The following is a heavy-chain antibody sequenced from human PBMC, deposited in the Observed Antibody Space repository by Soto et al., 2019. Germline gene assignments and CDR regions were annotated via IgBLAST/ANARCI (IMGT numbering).Heavy chain of an antibody. D-gene: IGHD6-19*01. V-gene: IGHV1-69*12. CDR1: GGTFSNYA. Sequence: QVQLVQSGAEVKKPGSSVKVSCKASGGTFSNYAFSWVRQAPGQGLEWLGGIMPIFGRADYAQKFRGRVTITADESTSTAQMELSSLRSEDTAVYYCASWLKEAGIGGNSYYGMDVWGQGTTVTVSS. J-gene: IGHJ6*02. CDR3: ASWLKEAGIGGNSYYGMDV. CDR2: IMPIFGRA.